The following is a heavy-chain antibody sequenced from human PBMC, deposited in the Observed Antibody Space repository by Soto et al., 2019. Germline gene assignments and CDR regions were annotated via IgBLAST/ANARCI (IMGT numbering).Heavy chain of an antibody. V-gene: IGHV1-18*01. CDR3: ARVPLPNCSGGTCQPWWFDP. CDR1: GYTFNAYG. Sequence: GASVKVSCKTSGYTFNAYGITWVRQAPGQGLEWLGWISGYNGYTTYAQKFQGRVTMTTDTSTGTAYVELSNLRSDDTAVSYCARVPLPNCSGGTCQPWWFDPWGQGTLVTVSS. J-gene: IGHJ5*02. CDR2: ISGYNGYT. D-gene: IGHD2-15*01.